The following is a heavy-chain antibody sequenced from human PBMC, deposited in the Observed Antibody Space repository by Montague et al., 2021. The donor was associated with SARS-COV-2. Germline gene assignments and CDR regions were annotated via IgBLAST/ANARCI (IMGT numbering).Heavy chain of an antibody. CDR1: GFSISSGFY. J-gene: IGHJ4*02. CDR2: VYHSGYI. V-gene: IGHV4-38-2*01. Sequence: SETLSLTCSVSGFSISSGFYWAWIRQSPGKGPEWIGTVYHSGYIHYNPSLKGRVTVSIDTSKNQFSLTVTSVTAADTAVYFCARRGYTGSDYFDYWGQGTLVTVSS. CDR3: ARRGYTGSDYFDY. D-gene: IGHD5-12*01.